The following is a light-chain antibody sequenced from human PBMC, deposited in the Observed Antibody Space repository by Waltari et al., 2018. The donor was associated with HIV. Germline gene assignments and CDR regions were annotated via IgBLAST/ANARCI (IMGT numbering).Light chain of an antibody. CDR1: SSDVGDYYY. V-gene: IGLV2-14*01. Sequence: QSALTQPASVSGFPGQSITISCTGTSSDVGDYYYVSWYQQFPGKAPKVLIFEVRNRPSGVSDRFSGSKSGNTASLTISGLQTEDEADYFCSSYTTSNTVVFGGGTKLTVL. CDR3: SSYTTSNTVV. CDR2: EVR. J-gene: IGLJ2*01.